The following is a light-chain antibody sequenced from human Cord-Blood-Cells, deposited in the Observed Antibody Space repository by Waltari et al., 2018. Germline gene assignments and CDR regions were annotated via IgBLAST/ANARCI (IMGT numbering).Light chain of an antibody. CDR1: QDISNY. CDR2: DAS. CDR3: QQYDNLPIT. Sequence: EIQMTKSPSSMSASVGNRVTITCQASQDISNYLNWYQQKPGKAPKLLIYDASNLETGVPSRFSGSGSGTDFTFTISSLQPEDIATYYCQQYDNLPITFGQGTRLEIK. V-gene: IGKV1-33*01. J-gene: IGKJ5*01.